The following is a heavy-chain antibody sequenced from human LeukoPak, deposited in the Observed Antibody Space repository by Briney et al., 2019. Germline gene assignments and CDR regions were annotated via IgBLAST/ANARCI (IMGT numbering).Heavy chain of an antibody. CDR3: ARDRSGGRWRWFDP. Sequence: ASVKVSCKASGYSFTNYYIHWVRQAPGQGLEWMGIINPTGGSASYAQKFQGRVSMTSDTSTSTLYLELSSLRSEDTAVYYCARDRSGGRWRWFDPWGQGNLVTVSS. CDR2: INPTGGSA. V-gene: IGHV1-46*01. J-gene: IGHJ5*02. CDR1: GYSFTNYY. D-gene: IGHD5-24*01.